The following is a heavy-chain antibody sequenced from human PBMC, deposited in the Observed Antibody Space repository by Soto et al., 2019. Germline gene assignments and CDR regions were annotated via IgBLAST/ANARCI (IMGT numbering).Heavy chain of an antibody. CDR2: IIPIFGTA. CDR3: ALRSPGQWLFLIG. J-gene: IGHJ4*02. Sequence: QVQLVQSGAEVKKPGSSVKVSCKASGGTFSSYAISWVRQAPGQGLEWMGGIIPIFGTANYAQKFQGRVTIAADESTSTAYMELSSLRAEDAAVYFCALRSPGQWLFLIGWGQGTLVTVSS. V-gene: IGHV1-69*01. D-gene: IGHD3-22*01. CDR1: GGTFSSYA.